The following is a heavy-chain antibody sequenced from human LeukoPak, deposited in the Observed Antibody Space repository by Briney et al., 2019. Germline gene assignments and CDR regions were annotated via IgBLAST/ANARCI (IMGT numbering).Heavy chain of an antibody. CDR3: ARGARIVVPAAIFDP. D-gene: IGHD2-2*01. J-gene: IGHJ5*02. CDR2: IYYSGST. Sequence: SESLSLTCTVSGGSISSGGYYWSWIRQHPGKGLEWIGYIYYSGSTYYNPSLKSRVTISVDTSKNQFSLKLSSVTAADTAVYYCARGARIVVPAAIFDPWGQGTLVTVSS. CDR1: GGSISSGGYY. V-gene: IGHV4-31*03.